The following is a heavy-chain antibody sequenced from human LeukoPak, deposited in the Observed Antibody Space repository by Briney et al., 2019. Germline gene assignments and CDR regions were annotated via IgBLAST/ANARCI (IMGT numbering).Heavy chain of an antibody. CDR3: ARRRVVWFGAPDNYNWFDP. D-gene: IGHD3-10*01. CDR1: GGSFNGYY. CDR2: INHSGST. Sequence: SETLSLTCAVYGGSFNGYYWNWIRQPPGKGLEWIGEINHSGSTNYNPSLMSRVTISVDTSKNQFSLKLSSVTATDTAVYSCARRRVVWFGAPDNYNWFDPWGQGTLVTVSS. V-gene: IGHV4-34*01. J-gene: IGHJ5*02.